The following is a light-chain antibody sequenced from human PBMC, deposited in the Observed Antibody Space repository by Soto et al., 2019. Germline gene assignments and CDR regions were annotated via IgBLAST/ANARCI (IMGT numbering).Light chain of an antibody. CDR3: QQYNNWPPMYT. CDR2: DAS. J-gene: IGKJ2*01. Sequence: EIVMKQSPATLSVSPGERATLSCRASQIVSSNVAWYQQKAGQAPRLLINDASTRATGIPARFSGSGSGTEFTLTISSLQSEDFAVYYCQQYNNWPPMYTFGQGTKLEIE. CDR1: QIVSSN. V-gene: IGKV3-15*01.